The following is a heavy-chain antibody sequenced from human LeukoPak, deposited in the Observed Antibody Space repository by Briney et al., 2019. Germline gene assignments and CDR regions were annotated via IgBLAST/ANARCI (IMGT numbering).Heavy chain of an antibody. CDR3: VRASVHSGGAFDI. V-gene: IGHV4-59*01. CDR2: IYYSGST. CDR1: RGSISNYY. J-gene: IGHJ3*02. Sequence: SETLSLTCTVSRGSISNYYWSWIRQPPGKGLEWIGYIYYSGSTNYNPSLESRVTTSRDTSKNQFSLKLSSVTAADTAVYYCVRASVHSGGAFDIWGQGTVVTVSS. D-gene: IGHD2-15*01.